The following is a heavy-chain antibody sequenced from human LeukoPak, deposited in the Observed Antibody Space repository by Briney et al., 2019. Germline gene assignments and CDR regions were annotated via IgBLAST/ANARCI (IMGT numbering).Heavy chain of an antibody. J-gene: IGHJ4*02. CDR1: GFTISSYA. V-gene: IGHV3-23*01. D-gene: IGHD6-19*01. CDR3: ARNSGWDGVS. CDR2: IDYSGGRT. Sequence: GGSLTLSCAASGFTISSYAMSWVRQAPGQGLEWVSSIDYSGGRTHYADSVMGRFTISRDNSKNTQYLQLNSLSAGDTAVYYCARNSGWDGVSWGQGTLVTVSS.